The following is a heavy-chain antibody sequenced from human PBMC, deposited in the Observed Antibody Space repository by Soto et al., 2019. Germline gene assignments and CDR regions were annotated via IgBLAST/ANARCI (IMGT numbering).Heavy chain of an antibody. D-gene: IGHD6-19*01. CDR2: ISAYNGNT. CDR3: ARGPRSIAVAGTNFDY. CDR1: GYTFTSYG. J-gene: IGHJ4*02. Sequence: ASVKVSCKASGYTFTSYGISWVRQAPGQGLEWMGWISAYNGNTNYAQKLQGRVTMTTDTSTSTAYMELRSLRSEDTAVYYCARGPRSIAVAGTNFDYWGQGTLVTVSS. V-gene: IGHV1-18*01.